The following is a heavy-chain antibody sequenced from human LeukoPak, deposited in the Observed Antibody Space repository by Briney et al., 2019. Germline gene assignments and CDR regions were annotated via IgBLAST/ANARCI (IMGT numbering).Heavy chain of an antibody. D-gene: IGHD4-23*01. CDR2: IYSGGST. J-gene: IGHJ4*02. Sequence: GGSLRLSCAASGFTVSSTYMSWVRQAPGKGLEWVSVIYSGGSTYYADSVKGRFTISRDNSKNTLYLQMNSLRAEDTAVYYCARQYGGNSVNFGYWGQGTLVTVSS. CDR1: GFTVSSTY. CDR3: ARQYGGNSVNFGY. V-gene: IGHV3-66*04.